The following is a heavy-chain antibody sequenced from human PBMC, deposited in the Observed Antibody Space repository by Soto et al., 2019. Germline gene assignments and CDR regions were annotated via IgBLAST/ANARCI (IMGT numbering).Heavy chain of an antibody. Sequence: SETLSLTCTVSGGSISSGDYYWSWIRQPPGKGLEWIGYIYYSGSTNYNPSLKSRVTISVDTSKNQFSLKLSSVTAADTAVYYCARVWDTAMDKGTWFDPWGQGALVTVS. V-gene: IGHV4-61*08. J-gene: IGHJ5*02. CDR3: ARVWDTAMDKGTWFDP. D-gene: IGHD5-18*01. CDR2: IYYSGST. CDR1: GGSISSGDYY.